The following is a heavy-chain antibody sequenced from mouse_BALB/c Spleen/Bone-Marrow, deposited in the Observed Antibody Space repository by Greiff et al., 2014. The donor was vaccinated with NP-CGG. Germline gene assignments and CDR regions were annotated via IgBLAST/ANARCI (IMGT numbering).Heavy chain of an antibody. CDR1: GYTFTSYW. Sequence: VKLMESGAELAKPGASVKMSRKASGYTFTSYWMHWVKQRPGQGLEWIGYINPSTGYTEYNQKFKDKATLTADKSSSTAYMQLSSLTSEDSAVYYCARQITTVDYAMDYWGQGTSVTVSS. V-gene: IGHV1-7*01. CDR2: INPSTGYT. D-gene: IGHD1-1*01. CDR3: ARQITTVDYAMDY. J-gene: IGHJ4*01.